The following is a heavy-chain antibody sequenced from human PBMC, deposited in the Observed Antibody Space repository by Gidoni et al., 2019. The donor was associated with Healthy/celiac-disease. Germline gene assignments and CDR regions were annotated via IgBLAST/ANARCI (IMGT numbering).Heavy chain of an antibody. V-gene: IGHV4-61*02. J-gene: IGHJ6*02. CDR3: ARGELWFGEQRVHYYYYGMDV. Sequence: QVQLQESGPGLVQPSQTLSLTCTVSGGSISSGCYYWSWIRQPAGKGLEWIGRIYTSGSTNYNPSIKSRVTISVDTSKNQCSLKLSSVTAADTAVYYCARGELWFGEQRVHYYYYGMDVWGQGTTVTVSS. D-gene: IGHD3-10*01. CDR1: GGSISSGCYY. CDR2: IYTSGST.